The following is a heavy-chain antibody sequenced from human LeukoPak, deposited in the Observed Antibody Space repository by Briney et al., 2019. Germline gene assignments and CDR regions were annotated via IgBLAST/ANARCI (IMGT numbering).Heavy chain of an antibody. D-gene: IGHD5-18*01. CDR1: GYTFTNYY. CDR3: ARDRGYSYGYNAPDY. CDR2: ISPSGGST. Sequence: ASVKVSCKASGYTFTNYYIHWVRQAPGQGLEWMGIISPSGGSTSYAQKFQGRVTMTRDTSTSTVYMELSSLRSEDTAVYYCARDRGYSYGYNAPDYWGQGTLVTVSS. V-gene: IGHV1-46*01. J-gene: IGHJ4*02.